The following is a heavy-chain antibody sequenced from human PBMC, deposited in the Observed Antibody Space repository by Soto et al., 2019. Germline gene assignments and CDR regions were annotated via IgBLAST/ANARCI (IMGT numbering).Heavy chain of an antibody. J-gene: IGHJ5*02. D-gene: IGHD5-12*01. CDR2: INPSGGST. Sequence: ASVKVSCKASGYTFTSYYMHWVRQAPGQGLERMGIINPSGGSTSYAQKFQGRVTMTRDTSTSTVYMELSSLRSEDTAVYYCATSGYDYHWFDPWGQGTLVTVSS. V-gene: IGHV1-46*03. CDR1: GYTFTSYY. CDR3: ATSGYDYHWFDP.